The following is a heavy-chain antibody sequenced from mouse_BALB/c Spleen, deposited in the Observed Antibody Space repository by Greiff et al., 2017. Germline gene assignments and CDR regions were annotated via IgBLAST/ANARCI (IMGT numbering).Heavy chain of an antibody. Sequence: EVKLVESGPELVKPGASVKMSCKASGYTFTSYVMHWVKQKPGQGLEWIGYINPYNDGTKYNEKFNGKATLTSDKSSSTAYMELSSLTSEDSAVYYCARWSSGYSFAYWGQGTLVTVSA. CDR2: INPYNDGT. CDR3: ARWSSGYSFAY. J-gene: IGHJ3*01. V-gene: IGHV1-14*01. D-gene: IGHD3-1*01. CDR1: GYTFTSYV.